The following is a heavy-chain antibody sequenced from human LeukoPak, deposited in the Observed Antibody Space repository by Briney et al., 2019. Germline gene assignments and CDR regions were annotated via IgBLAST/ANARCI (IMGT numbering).Heavy chain of an antibody. CDR2: MFYSGTT. D-gene: IGHD6-13*01. J-gene: IGHJ5*02. CDR3: AGLGAGNWFDP. CDR1: GGSISSYY. Sequence: SETLSLTCTVSGGSISSYYWSWIRQPPGKGLEWIGFMFYSGTTNYNPSLKSRVTISVDTSKNQLSLKLSSVTAADTAVYYCAGLGAGNWFDPWGQGTLVTVSA. V-gene: IGHV4-59*08.